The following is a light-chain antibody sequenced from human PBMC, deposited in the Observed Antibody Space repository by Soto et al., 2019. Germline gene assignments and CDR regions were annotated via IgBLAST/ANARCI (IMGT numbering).Light chain of an antibody. J-gene: IGLJ1*01. CDR2: EVS. CDR3: SSYTSSSALYV. Sequence: QSVLTQPASVSGSPGQSITISCTGTSSDVGGYNYVSWYQQHPGKAPKFMIYEVSNRPSGVSDRFSGSKSGNTASLTISGLQAEDEADYYCSSYTSSSALYVFGTGTKLTVL. V-gene: IGLV2-14*01. CDR1: SSDVGGYNY.